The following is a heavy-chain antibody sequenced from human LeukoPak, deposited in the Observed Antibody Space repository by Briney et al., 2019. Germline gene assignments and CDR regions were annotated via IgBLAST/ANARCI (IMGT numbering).Heavy chain of an antibody. Sequence: PGGSLRLFCTASGFTFSSSAITWVRQAPGKGLEWVSGISGSGSGTYYADFVKGRFTISRDNSKNTMYLEMNSLRAEDTAVYYCAKMNGYMDVWGKGTTVTVSS. CDR2: ISGSGSGT. D-gene: IGHD1-1*01. CDR3: AKMNGYMDV. CDR1: GFTFSSSA. V-gene: IGHV3-23*01. J-gene: IGHJ6*03.